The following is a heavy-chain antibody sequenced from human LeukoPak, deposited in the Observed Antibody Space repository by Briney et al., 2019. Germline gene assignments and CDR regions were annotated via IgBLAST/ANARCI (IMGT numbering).Heavy chain of an antibody. CDR2: IHYSGTT. CDR3: ARGGWSLDY. D-gene: IGHD6-19*01. CDR1: GDSISSHY. Sequence: PSETLSLTCSVSGDSISSHYWTWIRQPPGKGLEWIGYIHYSGTTNYNPSLKSRITTSLGTSKNQFSLKLNSVTAADTAVYYCARGGWSLDYWGQGTLATVSS. J-gene: IGHJ4*02. V-gene: IGHV4-59*11.